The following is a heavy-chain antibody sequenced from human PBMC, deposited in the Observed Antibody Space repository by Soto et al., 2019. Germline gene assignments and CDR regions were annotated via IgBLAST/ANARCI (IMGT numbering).Heavy chain of an antibody. CDR2: ISGSGGST. CDR3: AKDRRYYYGSGSYYNDWFDP. CDR1: GFTFSSYA. J-gene: IGHJ5*02. D-gene: IGHD3-10*01. Sequence: PGGSLRLSCAASGFTFSSYAMSWVRQAPGKGLEWVSAISGSGGSTYYADSVKGRFTISRDNSKNTLYLQMNSLRAEDTAVYYCAKDRRYYYGSGSYYNDWFDPWGQGTLVTVSS. V-gene: IGHV3-23*01.